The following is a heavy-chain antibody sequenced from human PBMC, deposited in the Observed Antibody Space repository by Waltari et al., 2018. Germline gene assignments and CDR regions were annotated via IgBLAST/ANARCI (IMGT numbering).Heavy chain of an antibody. CDR1: GFTFSSYE. CDR3: ARSITMIVVVITSYGMDV. Sequence: EVQLVESGGGLVQPGGSLRLSCAASGFTFSSYEMNWVRQAPGKGLAWVSYISSRGSNIYDADSVKGRFTIARDNAKNSLYLQMNSLRAEETAVYYCARSITMIVVVITSYGMDVWGQGTTVTVSS. V-gene: IGHV3-48*03. CDR2: ISSRGSNI. D-gene: IGHD3-22*01. J-gene: IGHJ6*02.